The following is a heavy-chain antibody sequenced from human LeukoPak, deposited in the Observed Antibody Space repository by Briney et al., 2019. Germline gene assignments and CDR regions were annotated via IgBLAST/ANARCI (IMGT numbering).Heavy chain of an antibody. CDR2: ISGSGGST. CDR1: GFTFSSYS. Sequence: SGGSLRLSCAASGFTFSSYSMNWVRQAPGKGLEWVSAISGSGGSTYYADSVKGRFTISRDNSKTTLYLRMNSLRAKDTAVYYYAKDPYYYDSSGQTIWGQGTLVTVSS. V-gene: IGHV3-23*01. D-gene: IGHD3-22*01. CDR3: AKDPYYYDSSGQTI. J-gene: IGHJ4*02.